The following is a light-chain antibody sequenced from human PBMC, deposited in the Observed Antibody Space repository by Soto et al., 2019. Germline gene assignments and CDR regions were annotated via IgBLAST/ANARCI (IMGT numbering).Light chain of an antibody. CDR2: DSS. CDR1: QTVSSTY. V-gene: IGKV3-20*01. J-gene: IGKJ5*01. CDR3: QQYHKWPPIT. Sequence: ILLTQSPGTLSLSPGERATLSCRTIQTVSSTYFAWYQQRPGQSPRLLFYDSSTRAAGIPDRFSCSGSGRDFTLTINRLEPEDSAVYYCQQYHKWPPITFGQGTRLEI.